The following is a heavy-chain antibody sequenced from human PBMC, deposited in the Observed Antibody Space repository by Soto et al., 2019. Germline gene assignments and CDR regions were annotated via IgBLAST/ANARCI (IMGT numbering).Heavy chain of an antibody. V-gene: IGHV1-69*06. CDR1: GGTFSSYA. CDR2: ITPIFGTA. CDR3: ARDGAICSGGSCRENYYYGMDV. D-gene: IGHD2-15*01. Sequence: QVQLVQSGAEVKKPGSSVKVSCKASGGTFSSYAISWVRQAPGQGLEWMGGITPIFGTANYAQKFQGRVTITADKSTSTAYMELSSLRSEDTAVYYCARDGAICSGGSCRENYYYGMDVWGQGTTVTVSS. J-gene: IGHJ6*02.